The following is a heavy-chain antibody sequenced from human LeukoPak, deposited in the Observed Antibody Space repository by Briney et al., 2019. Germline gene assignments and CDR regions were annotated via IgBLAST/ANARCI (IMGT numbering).Heavy chain of an antibody. CDR1: GFTFSNAW. J-gene: IGHJ4*02. CDR2: SKSKTDGGTT. D-gene: IGHD6-13*01. Sequence: GGSLRLFCAASGFTFSNAWMSWVRQAPGNGLELVGRSKSKTDGGTTDYAAPVNGRFTISRDDSKNTLYLQMNSLKTEDTAVYYCTLTDSSSWYLYWGQGTLVTVSS. CDR3: TLTDSSSWYLY. V-gene: IGHV3-15*01.